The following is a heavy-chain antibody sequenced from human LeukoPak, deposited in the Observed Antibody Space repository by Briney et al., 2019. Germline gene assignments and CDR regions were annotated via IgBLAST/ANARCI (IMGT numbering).Heavy chain of an antibody. J-gene: IGHJ4*02. CDR1: GGSFSGYY. Sequence: PSETLSLTCAVYGGSFSGYYWSWIRQPPGKGPEWIGEISHSGSTNYNPSLKSRVTISVDTSKNQFSLKLSSVTAADTAVYYCARGFVVVTAIKYYFDYWGQGTLVTVSS. V-gene: IGHV4-34*01. D-gene: IGHD2-21*02. CDR2: ISHSGST. CDR3: ARGFVVVTAIKYYFDY.